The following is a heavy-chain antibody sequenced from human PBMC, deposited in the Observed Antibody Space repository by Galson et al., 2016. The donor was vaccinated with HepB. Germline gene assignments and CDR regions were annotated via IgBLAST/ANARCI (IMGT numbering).Heavy chain of an antibody. D-gene: IGHD3-22*01. V-gene: IGHV3-7*01. CDR2: IKEDGSEK. J-gene: IGHJ5*02. CDR1: GFTFSNYW. Sequence: SLRLSCAASGFTFSNYWMSWVRQAPGKGLEWVANIKEDGSEKYYVDSVKGRFTISRDNAKNSLYLQMNSLRAEDTAVYYCARAGGTVYYHDSSGYPTWGQGTLVTVSS. CDR3: ARAGGTVYYHDSSGYPT.